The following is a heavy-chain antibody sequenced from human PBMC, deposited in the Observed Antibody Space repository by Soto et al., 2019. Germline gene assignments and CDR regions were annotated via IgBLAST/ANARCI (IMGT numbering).Heavy chain of an antibody. CDR2: INPSGGNT. CDR3: ARDGASRTGDYYYYGMDV. CDR1: GYNFTRYY. D-gene: IGHD7-27*01. J-gene: IGHJ6*02. Sequence: PSVKVSCTASGYNFTRYYMHWVRQAPGQGHEWMGIINPSGGNTSDAQKFQGRVTMTRDKSTSTVYMELSSLRSEDTAVYYCARDGASRTGDYYYYGMDVWGQGTTVTVSS. V-gene: IGHV1-46*01.